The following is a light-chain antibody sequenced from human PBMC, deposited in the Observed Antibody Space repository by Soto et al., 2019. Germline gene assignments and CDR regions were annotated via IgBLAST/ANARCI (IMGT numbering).Light chain of an antibody. CDR1: QSVSSSY. Sequence: EIVLTQSPGTLSLSPGERATLSCRASQSVSSSYLAWYQQKPGQTPRLLVYGASNRATGIPDRFSGSGSGTDFTLTIIRLEPEDFAVYYCQQYDSSPWTFGQGTKVDIK. CDR3: QQYDSSPWT. V-gene: IGKV3-20*01. CDR2: GAS. J-gene: IGKJ1*01.